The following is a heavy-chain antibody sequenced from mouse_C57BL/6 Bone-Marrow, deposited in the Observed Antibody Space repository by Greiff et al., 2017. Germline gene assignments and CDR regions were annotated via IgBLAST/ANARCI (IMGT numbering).Heavy chain of an antibody. J-gene: IGHJ1*03. CDR3: ARSGYWYFDV. CDR2: IHPNSGST. CDR1: GYTFTSYW. D-gene: IGHD3-1*01. V-gene: IGHV1-64*01. Sequence: QVQLQQPGAELVKPGASVKLSCKASGYTFTSYWMRWVKQRPGQGLEWIGMIHPNSGSTNYNEKFKSKATLTVDKSSSTAYMQLSSLTSEDSAVYYCARSGYWYFDVWGTGTTVTVSS.